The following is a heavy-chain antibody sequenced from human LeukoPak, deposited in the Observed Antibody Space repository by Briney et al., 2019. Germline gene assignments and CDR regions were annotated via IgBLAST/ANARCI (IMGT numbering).Heavy chain of an antibody. Sequence: ASVKVSCKASGYTFTGYYMHWVRQAPGQGLEWMGRINPNSGGTNYARKFQGRATMTRDTSISTAYMELSRLRSDDTAVYYCARDIEYSSSFDYWGQGTLVTVSS. CDR2: INPNSGGT. J-gene: IGHJ4*02. CDR3: ARDIEYSSSFDY. V-gene: IGHV1-2*06. D-gene: IGHD6-6*01. CDR1: GYTFTGYY.